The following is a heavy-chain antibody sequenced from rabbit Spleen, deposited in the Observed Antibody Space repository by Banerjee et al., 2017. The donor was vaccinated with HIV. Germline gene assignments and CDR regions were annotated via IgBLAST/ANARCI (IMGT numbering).Heavy chain of an antibody. D-gene: IGHD4-1*01. CDR3: ARGGVVDLWYFNL. CDR1: GFSFSSSYY. Sequence: QSLEESGGGLVQPEGSLTLTCKASGFSFSSSYYMCWVRQAPGKGLELIGCINIGSNSPFYANWAKGRFTISRSTSLNTVDLKMTSLTAADTGTYFCARGGVVDLWYFNLWGQGTLVTVS. J-gene: IGHJ4*01. V-gene: IGHV1S43*01. CDR2: INIGSNSP.